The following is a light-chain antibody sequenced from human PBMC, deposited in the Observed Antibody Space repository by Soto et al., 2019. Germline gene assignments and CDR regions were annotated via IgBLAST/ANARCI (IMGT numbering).Light chain of an antibody. J-gene: IGLJ1*01. CDR3: SSYAGSTPDV. Sequence: QSALTQPPSASGSPGQSVTISCTGTSSDVGGYNYVSWYQQYPGKAPKLMIYEVSKRPSGVPDRFSGSKSGNTASLTVSGLQAEDEADYYCSSYAGSTPDVFGTGTKLTVL. CDR1: SSDVGGYNY. CDR2: EVS. V-gene: IGLV2-8*01.